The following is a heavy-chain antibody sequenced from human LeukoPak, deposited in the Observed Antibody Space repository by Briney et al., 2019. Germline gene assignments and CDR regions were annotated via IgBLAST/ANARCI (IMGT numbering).Heavy chain of an antibody. CDR1: GDSISSYY. CDR2: IYYSGST. D-gene: IGHD3-3*01. J-gene: IGHJ4*02. V-gene: IGHV4-59*12. CDR3: ARGGNDFWSGPLLNY. Sequence: SETLSLTCTVSGDSISSYYWNWIRQPPGKGLEWIGFIYYSGSTNYNSSLKSRVTISVDTSKNQFSLKLSSVTAADTAVYYCARGGNDFWSGPLLNYWGQGTLVTVSS.